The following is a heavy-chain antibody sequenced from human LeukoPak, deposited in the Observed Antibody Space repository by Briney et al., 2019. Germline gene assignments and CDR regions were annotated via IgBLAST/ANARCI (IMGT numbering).Heavy chain of an antibody. CDR3: AKVRRVVPAPFDY. CDR2: ISGSGGST. Sequence: GGTLRLSCAASGFIFSSYGMNWVRQAPGRGLEWVSAISGSGGSTYYADSVKGRFTISRDNSKNTLYLQMNSLRAEDTAVYYCAKVRRVVPAPFDYWGQGTLVTVSS. D-gene: IGHD2-2*01. CDR1: GFIFSSYG. V-gene: IGHV3-23*01. J-gene: IGHJ4*02.